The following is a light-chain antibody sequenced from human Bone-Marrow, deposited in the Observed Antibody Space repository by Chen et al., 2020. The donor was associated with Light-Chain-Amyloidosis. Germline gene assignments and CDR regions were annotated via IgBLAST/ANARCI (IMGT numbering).Light chain of an antibody. CDR2: GSS. CDR3: QQYGTSPLA. CDR1: QTISSNY. J-gene: IGKJ4*01. Sequence: EIVLTQPPGTLSLSPGEGANLSCRASQTISSNYLTWYQQKFGQAPRLLMYGSSSRATGIPDRFTGSGSGTDFTLTIHRLEPEDFSMYYCQQYGTSPLAVGGGTKVEIK. V-gene: IGKV3-20*01.